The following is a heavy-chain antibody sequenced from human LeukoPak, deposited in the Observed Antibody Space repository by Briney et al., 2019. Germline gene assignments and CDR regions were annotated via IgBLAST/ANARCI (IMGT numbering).Heavy chain of an antibody. CDR1: GGTFSSYA. CDR2: IIPIFGTA. Sequence: SVKVSCKASGGTFSSYAISWVRQAPGQGLEWMGGIIPIFGTANYAQKFQGRVTITADKSTSTAYMELSSLRSEDTAVYYCASSTTGTTSVYYYYYYYMDVWGKGTTVTVSS. CDR3: ASSTTGTTSVYYYYYYYMDV. J-gene: IGHJ6*03. D-gene: IGHD1-1*01. V-gene: IGHV1-69*06.